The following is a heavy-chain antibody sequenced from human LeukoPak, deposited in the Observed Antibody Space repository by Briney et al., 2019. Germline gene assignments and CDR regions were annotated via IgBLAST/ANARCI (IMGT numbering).Heavy chain of an antibody. CDR1: GGTFSNYA. D-gene: IGHD3-3*01. Sequence: GSSVKVSCKASGGTFSNYALSWVRQAPGQGLEWMGRIIPILDIANYAQKFQGRVTITADKSTSTAYMELSSLRSEDTAVYYCARGGIIIRFLEWLAAYYFDYWGQGTLVTVSS. CDR3: ARGGIIIRFLEWLAAYYFDY. V-gene: IGHV1-69*04. CDR2: IIPILDIA. J-gene: IGHJ4*02.